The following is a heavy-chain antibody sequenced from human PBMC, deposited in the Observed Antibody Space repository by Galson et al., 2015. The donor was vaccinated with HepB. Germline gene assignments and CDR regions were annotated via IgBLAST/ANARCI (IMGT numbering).Heavy chain of an antibody. Sequence: SVKVSCKASGYTFTSYAVQWVRQAPGQRLEWMGWISAGNGHTKYSQKFQCRVTITRDTSASTAYMELTSLRSEDTAVYYCASGRFGELTPDFEYWGQGTLVTVSS. CDR2: ISAGNGHT. J-gene: IGHJ4*02. D-gene: IGHD3-10*01. CDR3: ASGRFGELTPDFEY. V-gene: IGHV1-3*01. CDR1: GYTFTSYA.